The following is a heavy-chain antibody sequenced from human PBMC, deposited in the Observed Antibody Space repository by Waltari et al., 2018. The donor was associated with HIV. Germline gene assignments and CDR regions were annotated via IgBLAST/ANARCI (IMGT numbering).Heavy chain of an antibody. J-gene: IGHJ4*02. CDR2: ISVGGSST. CDR3: AKGRDNWNDSFDY. D-gene: IGHD1-1*01. CDR1: GFTFSRHA. Sequence: EVQLLEAGGGLVQPGGSLRLSCGASGFTFSRHAMRWVRQAPGKGLEWVSAISVGGSSTYYAASVKGRFTSSRDNSKNTLYLQMNSLRAEDTAVYYCAKGRDNWNDSFDYWGQGTLVTVSS. V-gene: IGHV3-23*01.